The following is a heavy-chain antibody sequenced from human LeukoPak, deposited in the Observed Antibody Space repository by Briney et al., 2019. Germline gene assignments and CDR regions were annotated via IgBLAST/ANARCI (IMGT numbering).Heavy chain of an antibody. V-gene: IGHV4-59*08. Sequence: SETLSLTCTVSGGSISSYYWSWVRQPPVKGLEWIGYIYYSGSTNYNPSLMSRVTISVDTSKNQFSLKLSSVTAADTAVYYCAGQGVAAAGTSRSDYWGQGTLVTVSS. CDR2: IYYSGST. J-gene: IGHJ4*02. CDR3: AGQGVAAAGTSRSDY. D-gene: IGHD6-13*01. CDR1: GGSISSYY.